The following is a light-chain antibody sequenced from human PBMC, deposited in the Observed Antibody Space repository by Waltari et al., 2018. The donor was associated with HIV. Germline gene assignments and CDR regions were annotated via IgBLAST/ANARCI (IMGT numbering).Light chain of an antibody. Sequence: EIVLTQSPGTLSLSPGERATLSCRASQSVSSSYLAWYQQKPGQAPRLLIYGASSRATGIPNRFSGSGSGTDFTLTISRLEPEDFAVYYCQQYRTFGQGP. CDR2: GAS. CDR1: QSVSSSY. J-gene: IGKJ1*01. V-gene: IGKV3-20*01. CDR3: QQYRT.